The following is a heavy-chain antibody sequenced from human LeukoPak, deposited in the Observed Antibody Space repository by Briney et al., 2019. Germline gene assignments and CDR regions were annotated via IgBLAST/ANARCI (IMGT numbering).Heavy chain of an antibody. D-gene: IGHD2-15*01. CDR3: TRDGLGYCSGGSCGSAEYFQH. V-gene: IGHV3-49*03. CDR2: IRSKAYGGTI. CDR1: GFTFGDYA. J-gene: IGHJ1*01. Sequence: GRSLRLSCTASGFTFGDYAMSWFRQAPGQGLEWVGFIRSKAYGGTIEYAASVKGRFTISRDDSKSIAYLQMNSLKTEDTAVYYCTRDGLGYCSGGSCGSAEYFQHWGQGTLVTVSS.